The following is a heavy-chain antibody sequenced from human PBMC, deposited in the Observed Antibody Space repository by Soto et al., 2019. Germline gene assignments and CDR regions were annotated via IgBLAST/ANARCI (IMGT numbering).Heavy chain of an antibody. Sequence: SQTLSLTCAISGDSVSRDSAAWSWIRQTPSRGLEWLGRIYYRSKWLNTYEVSVNSRITISPDTSKNQFSLQLSSVTPEDTAVYYCARGSWDDVSGHYYIDVWDEGTTVTVSS. CDR2: IYYRSKWLN. V-gene: IGHV6-1*01. D-gene: IGHD5-12*01. J-gene: IGHJ6*03. CDR3: ARGSWDDVSGHYYIDV. CDR1: GDSVSRDSAA.